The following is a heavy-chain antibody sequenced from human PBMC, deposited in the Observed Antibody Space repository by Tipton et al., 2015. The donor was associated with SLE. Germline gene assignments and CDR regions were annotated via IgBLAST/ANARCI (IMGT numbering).Heavy chain of an antibody. CDR1: GGSISSSSYY. CDR2: IHYSGNT. V-gene: IGHV4-61*01. CDR3: VRSYQGMD. D-gene: IGHD2-2*01. J-gene: IGHJ4*02. Sequence: TLSLTCTVSGGSISSSSYYWNWIRQPPGKGLEWIGYIHYSGNTDYNPSLKSRVTISADTSKSQFSLTLNFVTAADTAVYYCVRSYQGMDWGQGTLVTVSS.